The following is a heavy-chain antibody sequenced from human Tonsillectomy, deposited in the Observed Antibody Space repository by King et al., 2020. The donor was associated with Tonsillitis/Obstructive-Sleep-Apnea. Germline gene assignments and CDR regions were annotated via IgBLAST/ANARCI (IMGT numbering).Heavy chain of an antibody. CDR1: GFSLSTTGVG. V-gene: IGHV2-5*02. J-gene: IGHJ3*02. CDR3: AHRRSCSSTRCFAFDI. CDR2: IYWDDDK. D-gene: IGHD2-2*01. Sequence: LKESGPTLVKPTQTLTLTCTFSGFSLSTTGVGVGWIRQPPGKSLEWLALIYWDDDKRYSPSLKTRLTTTKDTSKNQVVLTMTNMDPVDTATYYCAHRRSCSSTRCFAFDIWGQGTTVTVSS.